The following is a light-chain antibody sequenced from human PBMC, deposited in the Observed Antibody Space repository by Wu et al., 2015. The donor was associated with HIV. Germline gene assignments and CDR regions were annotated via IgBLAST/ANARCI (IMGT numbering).Light chain of an antibody. J-gene: IGKJ4*01. CDR1: QDISAW. CDR2: AAS. CDR3: QQGHGFPLT. Sequence: DIQMSQSPSFVSASVGDRVIITCRATQDISAWLAWYQMKPGKAPQLLISAASTSQSGVPSRFSGRRSGTEFILTINNLQPEDIATYFCQQGHGFPLTFGGGTKMELK. V-gene: IGKV1-12*01.